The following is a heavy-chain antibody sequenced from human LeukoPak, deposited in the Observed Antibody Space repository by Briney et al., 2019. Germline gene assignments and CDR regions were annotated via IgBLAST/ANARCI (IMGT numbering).Heavy chain of an antibody. CDR1: GFSFSSNW. CDR3: ARRFGYYDSSGYYGYFDY. Sequence: GESLKISCKGSGFSFSSNWIGWVRQMPGKGLEWMGIIYPGDSDTIYSPSFQGQVTISADKSISTAYLQWSSLKASDTAMYYSARRFGYYDSSGYYGYFDYWGQGTLVTVSS. V-gene: IGHV5-51*01. CDR2: IYPGDSDT. J-gene: IGHJ4*02. D-gene: IGHD3-22*01.